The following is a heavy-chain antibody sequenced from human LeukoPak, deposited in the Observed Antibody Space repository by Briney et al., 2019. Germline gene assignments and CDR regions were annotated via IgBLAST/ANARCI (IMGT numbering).Heavy chain of an antibody. Sequence: GESLKISCKGSGYTFTSYWISWVRQMPGKGLEWMGRIDPSDSYTNYSPSFQGHVTISADKSISTAYLQWSSLQASDTAMYYCARQGAYSTSWNDYWGQGTLVTVPS. CDR1: GYTFTSYW. CDR3: ARQGAYSTSWNDY. CDR2: IDPSDSYT. V-gene: IGHV5-10-1*01. J-gene: IGHJ4*02. D-gene: IGHD6-13*01.